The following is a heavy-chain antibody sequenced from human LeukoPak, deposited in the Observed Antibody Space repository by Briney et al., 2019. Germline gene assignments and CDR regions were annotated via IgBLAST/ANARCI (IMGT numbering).Heavy chain of an antibody. CDR2: MNPKSGNV. CDR1: GYTFTTYD. V-gene: IGHV1-8*01. J-gene: IGHJ4*02. D-gene: IGHD6-19*01. Sequence: ASVRVSCKASGYTFTTYDFNWVRQATGQGLEWMGWMNPKSGNVNYAQKFQGRVTITWNTSISTAYMELSSLTSEDMAIYYCARPRGSGWRVFDYWGQGTLVSVSS. CDR3: ARPRGSGWRVFDY.